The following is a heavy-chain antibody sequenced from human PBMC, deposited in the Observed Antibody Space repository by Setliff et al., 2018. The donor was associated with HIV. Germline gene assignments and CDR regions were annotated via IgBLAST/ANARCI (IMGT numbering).Heavy chain of an antibody. D-gene: IGHD2-2*01. Sequence: KPSETLSLTCAVSSASISNYHWSWIRQTPGKGLEWIGSTYTSGTTNYNPSLEGRITTSVDLSKNHFSLNLHSVTAADTAVYYCAIGDEYPGVFQSWGQGKVVTVSS. V-gene: IGHV4-4*09. CDR1: SASISNYH. J-gene: IGHJ5*02. CDR3: AIGDEYPGVFQS. CDR2: TYTSGTT.